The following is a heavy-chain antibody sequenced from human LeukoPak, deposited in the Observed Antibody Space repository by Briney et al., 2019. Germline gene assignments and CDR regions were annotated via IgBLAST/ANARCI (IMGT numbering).Heavy chain of an antibody. Sequence: GGSLRLSCAASGFTFSSYAMSWVRQAPGKGLEWVSVISGSGGRTYYADSVKGRFTISRDNSKNTLYLQMNSLRAEDTAVYYCANTGYCTNGVCDYWGQGTLVTVSS. CDR1: GFTFSSYA. J-gene: IGHJ4*02. CDR2: ISGSGGRT. D-gene: IGHD2-8*01. CDR3: ANTGYCTNGVCDY. V-gene: IGHV3-23*01.